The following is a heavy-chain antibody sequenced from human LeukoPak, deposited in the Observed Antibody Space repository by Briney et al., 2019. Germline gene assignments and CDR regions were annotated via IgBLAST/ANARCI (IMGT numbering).Heavy chain of an antibody. CDR3: ARDSHIVVVTADYYFDY. CDR2: INPSGGST. Sequence: GASVKVSCKASGYTFTSYDINWVRQATGQGLEWMGIINPSGGSTSYAQKFQGRVTMTRDTSTSTVYMELSSLRSEDTAVYYCARDSHIVVVTADYYFDYWGQGTLVTVSS. D-gene: IGHD2-21*02. V-gene: IGHV1-46*01. J-gene: IGHJ4*02. CDR1: GYTFTSYD.